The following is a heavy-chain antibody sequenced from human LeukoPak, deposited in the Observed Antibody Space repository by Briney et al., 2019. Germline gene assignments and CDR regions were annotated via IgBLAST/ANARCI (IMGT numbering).Heavy chain of an antibody. J-gene: IGHJ3*02. CDR1: GYIFTSYG. CDR3: ARVRNSMTTFGGVTAGDAFDI. Sequence: ASVKVSCKASGYIFTSYGVSWVREAPGQGLEWMGWITSYNGNTNYAQKFQGRVTMTTDTSTTTAYMDLRSLRSDDTAMYYCARVRNSMTTFGGVTAGDAFDIWGQGTMVTVSS. D-gene: IGHD3-16*01. CDR2: ITSYNGNT. V-gene: IGHV1-18*01.